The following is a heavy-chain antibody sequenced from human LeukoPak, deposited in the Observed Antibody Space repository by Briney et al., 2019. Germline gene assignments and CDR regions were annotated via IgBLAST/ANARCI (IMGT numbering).Heavy chain of an antibody. CDR2: ISYDGSNK. D-gene: IGHD3/OR15-3a*01. J-gene: IGHJ4*02. Sequence: GGSLRLSCAASGFTFSSYAMHWVRQAPGKGLEWVAVISYDGSNKYYADSVKGRFTISRDNSQNTLSLQMNNLITEDTAVYYCAKSGGPRTGYYGNYFDSWGQGTLVTVSS. V-gene: IGHV3-30-3*02. CDR3: AKSGGPRTGYYGNYFDS. CDR1: GFTFSSYA.